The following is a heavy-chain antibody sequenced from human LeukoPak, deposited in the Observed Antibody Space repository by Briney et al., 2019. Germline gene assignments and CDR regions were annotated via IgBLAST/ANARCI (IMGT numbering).Heavy chain of an antibody. CDR3: ARDRTRDGYNQGRVFDY. D-gene: IGHD5-24*01. CDR1: GFTFSSYA. CDR2: ISYDGSNK. Sequence: LPGGSLRLSCAASGFTFSSYAMHWVRQAPGKGLEWVAVISYDGSNKYYADSVKGRFTISRDNSKNTLYPQMNSLRAEDTAVYYCARDRTRDGYNQGRVFDYWGQGTLVTVSS. V-gene: IGHV3-30*04. J-gene: IGHJ4*02.